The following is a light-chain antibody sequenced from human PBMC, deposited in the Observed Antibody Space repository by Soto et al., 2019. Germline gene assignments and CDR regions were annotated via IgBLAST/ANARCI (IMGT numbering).Light chain of an antibody. Sequence: QSALTQPPSASGSPGQSVTLSCTGTSSDVGGYSYVSGYQQHPGKAPKLMIYEVSKRPSGVPDRFSGSKSGNTASLTVSGLQAEDEADYYCSSYAGSNNLGVFGSGTKVTVL. CDR3: SSYAGSNNLGV. CDR2: EVS. CDR1: SSDVGGYSY. V-gene: IGLV2-8*01. J-gene: IGLJ1*01.